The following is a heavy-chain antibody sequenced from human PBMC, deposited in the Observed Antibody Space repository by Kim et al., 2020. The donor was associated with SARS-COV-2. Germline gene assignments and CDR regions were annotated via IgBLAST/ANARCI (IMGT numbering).Heavy chain of an antibody. D-gene: IGHD3-22*01. CDR2: ISYSGST. CDR1: GGSISNSDDN. Sequence: SETLSLTCTVSGGSISNSDDNWGWIRQPPGKGLEWIGSISYSGSTYYSPSLKSRVTISVDTSKNQFSLKLSSVTAADTAVYYCAKLYPDDFDSSGLPDCWGQGTLVTVSS. J-gene: IGHJ4*02. V-gene: IGHV4-39*01. CDR3: AKLYPDDFDSSGLPDC.